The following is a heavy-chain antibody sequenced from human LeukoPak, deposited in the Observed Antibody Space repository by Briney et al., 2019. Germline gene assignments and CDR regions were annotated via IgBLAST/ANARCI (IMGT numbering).Heavy chain of an antibody. CDR1: GDIFTSYW. V-gene: IGHV5-51*01. J-gene: IGHJ4*02. CDR2: IYPGDSNI. Sequence: GESLKISCKSSGDIFTSYWIGWVRQMPGKGLEWMGIIYPGDSNIKYSPSFQGQVTISADESINTVYLHWSILKASDTAMYYCARERWGSGDYWGQGTLVTVSS. CDR3: ARERWGSGDY. D-gene: IGHD2-21*01.